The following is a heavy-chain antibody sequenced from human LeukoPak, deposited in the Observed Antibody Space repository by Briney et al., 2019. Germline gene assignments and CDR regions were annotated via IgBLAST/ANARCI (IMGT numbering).Heavy chain of an antibody. CDR2: IIPIFGTA. D-gene: IGHD3-22*01. Sequence: SVKVSCKASGGTFSSYAISWVRQAPGQGLEWMGGIIPIFGTANYAQKFQGRVTITADESTSTAYLELSSLRSEDTAVYYCARGAHYYDSSGYYTAEYFQHWGQGTLVTVSS. CDR1: GGTFSSYA. J-gene: IGHJ1*01. V-gene: IGHV1-69*01. CDR3: ARGAHYYDSSGYYTAEYFQH.